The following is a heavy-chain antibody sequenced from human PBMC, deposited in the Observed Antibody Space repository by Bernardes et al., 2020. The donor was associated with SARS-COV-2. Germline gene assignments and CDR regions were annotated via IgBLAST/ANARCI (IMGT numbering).Heavy chain of an antibody. D-gene: IGHD2-15*01. J-gene: IGHJ4*02. CDR3: AVGHGGLDY. CDR1: GFTFTNYA. CDR2: IGASGSDT. V-gene: IGHV3-23*01. Sequence: GGSLRLSRAASGFTFTNYAMSWVRQAPGKGLDWVSSIGASGSDTSYADSVRGRFTISRDNYENTLYLEMNSLRAEDTAVYYCAVGHGGLDYWGQGTLVTVSS.